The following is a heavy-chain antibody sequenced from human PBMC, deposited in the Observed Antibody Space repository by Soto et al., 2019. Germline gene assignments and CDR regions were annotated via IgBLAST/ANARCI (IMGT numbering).Heavy chain of an antibody. CDR3: AREIGTNAGGAFDI. D-gene: IGHD1-26*01. Sequence: GGSLRLSCAASGFTFSSYAMHWVRQAPGKGLEWVAVISYDGSNKYYADSVKGRFTISRDNSKNTLYLQMNSLRAEDTAVYYCAREIGTNAGGAFDIWGQGTMVTVSS. V-gene: IGHV3-30-3*01. CDR1: GFTFSSYA. J-gene: IGHJ3*02. CDR2: ISYDGSNK.